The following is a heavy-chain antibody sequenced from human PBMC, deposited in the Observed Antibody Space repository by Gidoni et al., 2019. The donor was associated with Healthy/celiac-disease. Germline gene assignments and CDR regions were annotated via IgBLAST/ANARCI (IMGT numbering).Heavy chain of an antibody. J-gene: IGHJ4*02. CDR3: AKTGGPQGYFDY. D-gene: IGHD7-27*01. Sequence: EVQLLESGGGLVQPGGSLRLSCAASGFAFSSYAMSWVRQAQGKGLEWVSAISGSGGSTYYADSVKGRFTISRDNSKNTLYLQMNSLRAEDTAVYYCAKTGGPQGYFDYWGQGTLVTVSS. CDR1: GFAFSSYA. CDR2: ISGSGGST. V-gene: IGHV3-23*01.